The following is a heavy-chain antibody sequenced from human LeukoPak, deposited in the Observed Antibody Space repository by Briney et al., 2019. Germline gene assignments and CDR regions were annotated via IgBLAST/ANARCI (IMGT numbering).Heavy chain of an antibody. CDR1: GYTFTSYG. D-gene: IGHD5-24*01. CDR2: ISPSGGST. V-gene: IGHV1-46*01. Sequence: ASVKVSCKASGYTFTSYGISWVRQAPGQGPEWMGVISPSGGSTIYAQKFKGRVTLTRDMSTSIDYLELSSLRSEDTAVYYCARDNSVRDEAWWFNPWGQGTLVTVSS. J-gene: IGHJ5*02. CDR3: ARDNSVRDEAWWFNP.